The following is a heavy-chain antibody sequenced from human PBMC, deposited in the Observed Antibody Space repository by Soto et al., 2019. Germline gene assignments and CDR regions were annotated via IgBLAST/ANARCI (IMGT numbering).Heavy chain of an antibody. CDR1: GFTFSSYW. Sequence: EVQLVESGGGLVQPGGSLRLSCAASGFTFSSYWMHWVRQAPGKGLVWVSRINSDGSSTSYADSVKGRFTISRDNAKNTLYLQMNSLRAEDSAVYYCARGGSLNWYFDLWGRGTLVTVSS. D-gene: IGHD1-26*01. CDR2: INSDGSST. V-gene: IGHV3-74*01. CDR3: ARGGSLNWYFDL. J-gene: IGHJ2*01.